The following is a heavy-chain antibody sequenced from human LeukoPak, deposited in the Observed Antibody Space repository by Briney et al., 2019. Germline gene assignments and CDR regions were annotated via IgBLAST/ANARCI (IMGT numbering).Heavy chain of an antibody. D-gene: IGHD3-22*01. CDR3: ARQYYYDSSGYPLFDY. J-gene: IGHJ4*02. CDR1: GGSFSGYY. CDR2: INHSGST. V-gene: IGHV4-34*01. Sequence: SETLSLTCAVYGGSFSGYYWSWIRQPPGKGLEWIGEINHSGSTNYNPSLKSRVTISVDTSKNQFSLKLSSVTAADTAVYYCARQYYYDSSGYPLFDYWGQGTLVTVSS.